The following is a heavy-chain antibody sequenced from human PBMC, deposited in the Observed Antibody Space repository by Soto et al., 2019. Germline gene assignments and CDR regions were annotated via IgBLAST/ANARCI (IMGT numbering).Heavy chain of an antibody. D-gene: IGHD6-13*01. J-gene: IGHJ6*02. V-gene: IGHV1-69*12. CDR2: IIPIFGTA. CDR1: GGTFSSYA. CDR3: ARTRYSSWSTYYYYGMDV. Sequence: QVQLVQSGAEVKKPGSSVKVSCKASGGTFSSYAISWVRQAPGQGLEWMGGIIPIFGTANYAQKFQGRVTINADESTSTAYMELSSLRSEDTAVYYCARTRYSSWSTYYYYGMDVWGQGTTVTVSS.